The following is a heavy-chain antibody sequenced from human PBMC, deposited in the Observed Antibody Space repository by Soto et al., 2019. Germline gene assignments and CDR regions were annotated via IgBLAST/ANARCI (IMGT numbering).Heavy chain of an antibody. J-gene: IGHJ4*02. V-gene: IGHV3-30*18. D-gene: IGHD6-13*01. CDR1: GFTFSSYG. Sequence: PGGSLRLSCAASGFTFSSYGMHWVRQAPGKGLEWVAVISYDGSNKYYADSVKGRFTISRDNSKNTLYLQMNSLRAEDTAVYYCAKDLGGLYSSNANVLDYWGQGTLVTVSS. CDR2: ISYDGSNK. CDR3: AKDLGGLYSSNANVLDY.